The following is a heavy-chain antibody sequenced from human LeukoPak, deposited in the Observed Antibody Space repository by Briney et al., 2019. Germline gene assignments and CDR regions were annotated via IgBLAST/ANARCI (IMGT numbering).Heavy chain of an antibody. V-gene: IGHV1-8*01. D-gene: IGHD3-3*01. CDR2: MKPDSSDT. CDR3: ARQYFRTWSGLYTYTWLDP. Sequence: ASVKVSCKASGYSFTTYEINWVRQVVGQGLEWMGWMKPDSSDTGLAQRFESRFTMTVNTSINTAYMGLSSLKFEDTGVYYCARQYFRTWSGLYTYTWLDPWGQGTLVTVSS. J-gene: IGHJ5*02. CDR1: GYSFTTYE.